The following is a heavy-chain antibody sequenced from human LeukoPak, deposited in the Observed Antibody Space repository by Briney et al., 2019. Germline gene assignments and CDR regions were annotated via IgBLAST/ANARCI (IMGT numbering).Heavy chain of an antibody. D-gene: IGHD3-22*01. CDR3: AKDFFYDSSALDY. Sequence: PGGSLRLSCAASGFTFDDYAMHWVRQAPGKGLEWVSGISWNSGSIGYADSVKGRFTISRDNAKNSLYLQMNSLRAEDTALYYCAKDFFYDSSALDYWGQGTLVTVSS. CDR2: ISWNSGSI. V-gene: IGHV3-9*01. CDR1: GFTFDDYA. J-gene: IGHJ4*02.